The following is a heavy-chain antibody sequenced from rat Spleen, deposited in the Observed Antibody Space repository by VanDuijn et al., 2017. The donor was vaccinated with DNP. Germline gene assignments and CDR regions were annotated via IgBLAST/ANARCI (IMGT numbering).Heavy chain of an antibody. CDR1: GVSSTRYA. D-gene: IGHD1-11*01. J-gene: IGHJ3*01. Sequence: QIQLKEPGPDLVQPSQPLSLTCPVPGVSSTRYAVTSVLQPPGKGLGWIAAISSAGNTYYQSALKSRLTISRDTSKSQVSLKMNNLQTEDTAIYFCTRGGPYWGQGTLVTVSS. CDR3: TRGGPY. V-gene: IGHV2S12*01. CDR2: ISSAGNT.